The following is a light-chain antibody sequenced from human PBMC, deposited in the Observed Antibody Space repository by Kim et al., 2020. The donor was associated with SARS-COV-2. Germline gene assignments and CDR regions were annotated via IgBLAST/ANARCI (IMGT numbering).Light chain of an antibody. CDR1: QSVSTN. CDR2: GAS. J-gene: IGKJ5*01. CDR3: QQYNTWLIT. V-gene: IGKV3D-15*01. Sequence: VSPRERAPLSCRARQSVSTNLAWYQQQPGQAPRLLIYGASTRATGIPARFSGSGSGTEFTLTISSLQSEDFAVYYCQQYNTWLITFGQGTRLEIK.